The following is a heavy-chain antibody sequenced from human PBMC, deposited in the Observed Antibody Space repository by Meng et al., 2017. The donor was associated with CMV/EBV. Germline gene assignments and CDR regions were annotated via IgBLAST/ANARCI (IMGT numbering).Heavy chain of an antibody. V-gene: IGHV1-18*01. J-gene: IGHJ6*02. D-gene: IGHD1/OR15-1a*01. CDR2: ISGYNANT. CDR1: GYTFTTFG. CDR3: ARSHLTGTTLYYGMDV. Sequence: ASVKVSCKASGYTFTTFGISWVRQAPGQGLEWMGWISGYNANTKYAQKFQGRVTMTTDTSTSTAYMELRSLRSDDTAVYYCARSHLTGTTLYYGMDVWGQGTTVTVSS.